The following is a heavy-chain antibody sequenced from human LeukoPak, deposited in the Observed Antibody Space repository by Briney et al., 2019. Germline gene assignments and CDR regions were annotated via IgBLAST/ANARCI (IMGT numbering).Heavy chain of an antibody. CDR3: ARHYSGDSSAFYDF. CDR2: INPNSGGT. CDR1: GYTFTGYY. V-gene: IGHV1-2*02. J-gene: IGHJ4*02. Sequence: ASVKVSCKASGYTFTGYYLHWVRQAPAQGLEWVGWINPNSGGTDYAQKFQGRVTMTRDTSISTTYMELSRLRSDDTAVYYCARHYSGDSSAFYDFWGQGTLVTVFS. D-gene: IGHD3-22*01.